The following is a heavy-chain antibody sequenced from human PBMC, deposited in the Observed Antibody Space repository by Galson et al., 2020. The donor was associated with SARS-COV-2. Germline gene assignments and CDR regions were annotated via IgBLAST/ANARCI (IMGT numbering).Heavy chain of an antibody. D-gene: IGHD5-12*01. Sequence: SETLSLTCTVSGGSVSSRSYYWSWIRQPPGKALEWIGYIYDSGVTNYSPSLKSRVTISVDTSKNQFSLNLKSVTAADTAVYYCATEGDSGSYYVDCWGQGTRVTVSS. V-gene: IGHV4-61*01. J-gene: IGHJ4*02. CDR3: ATEGDSGSYYVDC. CDR2: IYDSGVT. CDR1: GGSVSSRSYY.